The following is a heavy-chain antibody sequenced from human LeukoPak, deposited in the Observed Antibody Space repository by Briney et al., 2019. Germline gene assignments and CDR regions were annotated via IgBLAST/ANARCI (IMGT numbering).Heavy chain of an antibody. Sequence: GGSLRLSCAASGFTFSSYAMSWVRQAPGKGLEWVSVISGSGGSTYYADSVKGRFSISRDNSKNTLHLQMNSLRAEDTAVYYCAKDYCSGGSCHSGHDYWGQGTLVTVSS. CDR3: AKDYCSGGSCHSGHDY. CDR2: ISGSGGST. D-gene: IGHD2-15*01. CDR1: GFTFSSYA. J-gene: IGHJ4*02. V-gene: IGHV3-23*01.